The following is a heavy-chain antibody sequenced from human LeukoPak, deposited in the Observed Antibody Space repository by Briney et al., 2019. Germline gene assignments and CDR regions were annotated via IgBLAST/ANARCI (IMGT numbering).Heavy chain of an antibody. Sequence: ASVKVSCKASGYTFTSYGISWVRQAPGQGLEWMGIINPSGGSTSYAQKFQGRVTMTRDTSTSTVYMELSSLRSEDTAVYYCARFYGDTGGYFDYWGQGTLVTVSS. J-gene: IGHJ4*02. CDR1: GYTFTSYG. CDR2: INPSGGST. V-gene: IGHV1-46*01. D-gene: IGHD4-17*01. CDR3: ARFYGDTGGYFDY.